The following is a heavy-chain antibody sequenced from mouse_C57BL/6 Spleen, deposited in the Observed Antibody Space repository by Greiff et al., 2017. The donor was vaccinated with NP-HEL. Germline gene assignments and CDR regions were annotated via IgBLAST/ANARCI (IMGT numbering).Heavy chain of an antibody. CDR1: GYTFTDYY. Sequence: EVQLQQSGPELVKPGASVKISCKASGYTFTDYYMNWVKQSHGKSLEWIGDINPNNGGTSYNQKFKGKATLTVDKSSSTAYMELRSLTSEDSAVYYCAGSSWLDYWGQGTTLTVSS. J-gene: IGHJ2*01. CDR2: INPNNGGT. CDR3: AGSSWLDY. V-gene: IGHV1-26*01. D-gene: IGHD2-2*01.